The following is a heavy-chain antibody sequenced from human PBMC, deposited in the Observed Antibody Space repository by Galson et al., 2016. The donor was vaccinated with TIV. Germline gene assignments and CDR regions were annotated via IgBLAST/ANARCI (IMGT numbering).Heavy chain of an antibody. CDR2: INTDGDAS. CDR1: GFTFSNYW. Sequence: SLRLSCAASGFTFSNYWMHWVRQSPGEGLIYVSRINTDGDASDYADSVKVRFTISRDNVKNIVFLQMTALRVEDTAVYYCARGNPGNPNFWGQGTLVTVSS. CDR3: ARGNPGNPNF. D-gene: IGHD4-23*01. J-gene: IGHJ4*02. V-gene: IGHV3-74*01.